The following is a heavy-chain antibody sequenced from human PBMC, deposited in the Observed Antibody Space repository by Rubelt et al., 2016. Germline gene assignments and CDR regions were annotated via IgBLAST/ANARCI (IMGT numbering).Heavy chain of an antibody. CDR2: IWYDGSDK. Sequence: PGRSLRLSCAASGFTFSSYGLHWVRQAPGKGLEWVAVIWYDGSDKFYADSVRGRFTISRDNSKNTLYLQMNSLRVEDTAVYYCATKRAPGHGMDVWGQGTTVTVSS. V-gene: IGHV3-33*01. CDR1: GFTFSSYG. CDR3: ATKRAPGHGMDV. D-gene: IGHD1-14*01. J-gene: IGHJ6*02.